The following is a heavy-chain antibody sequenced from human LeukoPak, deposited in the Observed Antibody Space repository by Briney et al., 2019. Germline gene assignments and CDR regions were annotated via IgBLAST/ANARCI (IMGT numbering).Heavy chain of an antibody. J-gene: IGHJ2*01. D-gene: IGHD6-6*01. Sequence: PGGSLRLSCAASGFTFSSHGMSWVRQAPGKGLEWVSAISGSGGSTYYADSVKGRFTISRDNSKNTLYLQMNSLRAEDTAVYYCAKDPMAARLLWYFDLWGRGTLVTVSS. CDR2: ISGSGGST. CDR3: AKDPMAARLLWYFDL. V-gene: IGHV3-23*01. CDR1: GFTFSSHG.